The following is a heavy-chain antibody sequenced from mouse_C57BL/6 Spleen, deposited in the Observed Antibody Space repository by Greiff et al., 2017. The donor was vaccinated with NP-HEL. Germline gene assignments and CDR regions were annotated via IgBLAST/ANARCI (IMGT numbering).Heavy chain of an antibody. Sequence: QVQLQQSGAELARPGASVKMSCKASGYTFTSYTMHWVKQRPGQGLEWIGYINPSSGYTKYNQKFKDKATLTADKSSSTAYMQLSSLTSEDSAVYYCARRDYYGNLYAMDYWGQGTSVIVSS. J-gene: IGHJ4*01. V-gene: IGHV1-4*01. CDR2: INPSSGYT. CDR1: GYTFTSYT. D-gene: IGHD2-1*01. CDR3: ARRDYYGNLYAMDY.